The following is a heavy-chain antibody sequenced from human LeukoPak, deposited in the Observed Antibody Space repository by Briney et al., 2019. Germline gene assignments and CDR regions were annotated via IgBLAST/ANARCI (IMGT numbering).Heavy chain of an antibody. CDR3: ARNFAS. CDR1: GFTFSSYG. Sequence: GGSLRLSCAASGFTFSSYGMNWVRQAPGKGLEWVSYISNSGSTMYYADSVRGRLTISRDNAKNSLYLQMNSLRAEDTAVYYCARNFASWGQGTLVTVSS. J-gene: IGHJ4*02. CDR2: ISNSGSTM. V-gene: IGHV3-48*03.